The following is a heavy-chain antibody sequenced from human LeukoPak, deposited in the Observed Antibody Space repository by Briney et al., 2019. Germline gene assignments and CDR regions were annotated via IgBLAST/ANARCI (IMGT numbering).Heavy chain of an antibody. D-gene: IGHD5-12*01. V-gene: IGHV4-59*01. Sequence: PSETLSLTCAVYGGSISSYYWSWLRQPPGKGLEWIGYISYSGSTNYNPSLKSRVTISADTSKNQFSLKLTSVTAADTAVYYCARAGGYASPIGIWGQGTMVTVSS. CDR2: ISYSGST. CDR1: GGSISSYY. J-gene: IGHJ3*02. CDR3: ARAGGYASPIGI.